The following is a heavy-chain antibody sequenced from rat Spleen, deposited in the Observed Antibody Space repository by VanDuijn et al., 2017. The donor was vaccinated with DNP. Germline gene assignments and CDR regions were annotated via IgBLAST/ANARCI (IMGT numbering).Heavy chain of an antibody. CDR1: GFSLTSYN. CDR3: ARGAGSPYWYFDF. V-gene: IGHV3-1*01. Sequence: VQLKESGPGLVQPSQTLSLTCTVSGFSLTSYNVHWVRQPTGKGLEWMGYISYSGSTNYNPSLKSRISITRDTSNNQFFLHLSSITAEDTATYYCARGAGSPYWYFDFWGPGTMVTVSS. J-gene: IGHJ1*01. CDR2: ISYSGST. D-gene: IGHD5-1*01.